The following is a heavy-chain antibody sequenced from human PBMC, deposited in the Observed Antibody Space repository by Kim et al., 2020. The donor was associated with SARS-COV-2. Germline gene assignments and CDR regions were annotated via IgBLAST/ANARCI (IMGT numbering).Heavy chain of an antibody. D-gene: IGHD5-12*01. V-gene: IGHV4-34*01. Sequence: RVTISVDTSKNQFSLKLSSVTAADTAVYYCARATEMATGPGAYYYGMDVWGQGTTVTVSS. J-gene: IGHJ6*02. CDR3: ARATEMATGPGAYYYGMDV.